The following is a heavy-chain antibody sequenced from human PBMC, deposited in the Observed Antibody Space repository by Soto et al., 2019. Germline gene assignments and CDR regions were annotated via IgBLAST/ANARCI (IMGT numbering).Heavy chain of an antibody. CDR1: GFTFGSYA. Sequence: GGSLRLSSAASGFTFGSYAMSWVRQAPGKGLEWVSAISGSGGSTYYADSVKGRFTISRDNSKNTLYLQMNSLRAEDTAVYYCAKDLAATFSFGYFDYWGQGTLVTVSS. CDR2: ISGSGGST. D-gene: IGHD6-25*01. V-gene: IGHV3-23*01. J-gene: IGHJ4*02. CDR3: AKDLAATFSFGYFDY.